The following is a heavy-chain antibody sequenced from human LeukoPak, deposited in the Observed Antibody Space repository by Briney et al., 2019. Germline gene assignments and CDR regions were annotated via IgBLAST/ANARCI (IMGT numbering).Heavy chain of an antibody. CDR2: IYYSGST. Sequence: SATLSLTCTVSGGSISSSSYNWGWLRQAPGMGLEWIGSIYYSGSTYYNPSLKSRVTISVDTSKNQFSPKLSSVTAADTAVYYCASQIVLISDGMDVWGQGTTVTVSS. CDR3: ASQIVLISDGMDV. J-gene: IGHJ6*02. V-gene: IGHV4-39*01. D-gene: IGHD3-22*01. CDR1: GGSISSSSYN.